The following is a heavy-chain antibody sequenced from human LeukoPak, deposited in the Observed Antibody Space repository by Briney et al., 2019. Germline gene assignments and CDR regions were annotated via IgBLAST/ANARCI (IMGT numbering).Heavy chain of an antibody. Sequence: TGRSLRLSCAASGFTFSSYGMHWVRQAPGKGLEWVAVIWYDGSNKYYADSVKGRFTISRDNSKNTLYLQMNSLRAEDTAVYYCARDYCSSTSCYRASFDYWGQGTLVTVSS. CDR2: IWYDGSNK. J-gene: IGHJ4*02. CDR3: ARDYCSSTSCYRASFDY. CDR1: GFTFSSYG. V-gene: IGHV3-33*01. D-gene: IGHD2-2*01.